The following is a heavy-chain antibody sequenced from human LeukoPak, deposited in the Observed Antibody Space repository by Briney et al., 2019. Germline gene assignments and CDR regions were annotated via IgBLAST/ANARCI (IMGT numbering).Heavy chain of an antibody. CDR1: GFTFSTYS. V-gene: IGHV4-59*01. CDR3: ARARWADGDYVISWFDH. Sequence: PGGSLRLSCSASGFTFSTYSVNWVRQPPGKGLEWIGYIYYSGTTNYNPSLKSRVTISVDTSKNDFSLKLRSVTAADTAVYYCARARWADGDYVISWFDHWGQGTLVTVSS. CDR2: IYYSGTT. D-gene: IGHD4-17*01. J-gene: IGHJ5*02.